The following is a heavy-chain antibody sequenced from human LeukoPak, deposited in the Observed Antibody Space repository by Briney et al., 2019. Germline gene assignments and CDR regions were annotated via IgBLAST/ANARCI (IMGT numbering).Heavy chain of an antibody. V-gene: IGHV3-23*01. Sequence: GGSLKLSCAASGFTFSSYAMSWVRQAPGKGLEWVSAISGSGGSTYYADSVEGRFTISRDNSKNTLYLQMNSLRAEDTAVYYCAKENPGITMVRGVPMYYFDYWGQGTLVTVSS. CDR2: ISGSGGST. D-gene: IGHD3-10*01. CDR1: GFTFSSYA. J-gene: IGHJ4*02. CDR3: AKENPGITMVRGVPMYYFDY.